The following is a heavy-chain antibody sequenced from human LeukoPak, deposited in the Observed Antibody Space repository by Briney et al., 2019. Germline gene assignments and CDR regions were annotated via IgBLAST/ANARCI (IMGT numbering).Heavy chain of an antibody. D-gene: IGHD3-3*01. CDR3: VSDGEN. V-gene: IGHV3-15*01. CDR2: IKSKTDGGTT. J-gene: IGHJ4*02. CDR1: AFTFSNAW. Sequence: GGTLRLSCTASAFTFSNAWVRQAPGKGLEWVGRIKSKTDGGTTDYAAPVKDRFNISRDDSKNTLYLQMNSLRAEDTAVYYCVSDGENWGQGTLVTVSS.